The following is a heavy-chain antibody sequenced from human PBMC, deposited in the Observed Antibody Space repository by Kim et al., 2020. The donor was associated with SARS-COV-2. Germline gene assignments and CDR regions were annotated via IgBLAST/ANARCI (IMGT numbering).Heavy chain of an antibody. Sequence: SETLSLTCTVSGGSISSGSYYWSWIRQPAGKGLEWIGRIYTSGSTNYNPSLKSRVTISVDTSKNQFSLKLSSVTAADTAVYYWAREVIAAAPHYFDYWGQGTLVTVSS. CDR2: IYTSGST. V-gene: IGHV4-61*02. CDR3: AREVIAAAPHYFDY. J-gene: IGHJ4*02. CDR1: GGSISSGSYY. D-gene: IGHD6-13*01.